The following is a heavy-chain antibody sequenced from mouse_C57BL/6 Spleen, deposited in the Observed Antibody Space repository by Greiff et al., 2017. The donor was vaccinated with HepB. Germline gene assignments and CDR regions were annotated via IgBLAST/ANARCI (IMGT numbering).Heavy chain of an antibody. D-gene: IGHD4-1*01. Sequence: VHVKQSVAELVRPGASVKLSCTASGFNIKNTYMHWVKQRPEQGLEWIGRIDPANGNTKYAPKFQGKATITADTSSNTAYLQLSSLTSEDTAIYYCARNWDVGGYWYFDVWGTGTTVTVSS. CDR1: GFNIKNTY. CDR2: IDPANGNT. V-gene: IGHV14-3*01. CDR3: ARNWDVGGYWYFDV. J-gene: IGHJ1*03.